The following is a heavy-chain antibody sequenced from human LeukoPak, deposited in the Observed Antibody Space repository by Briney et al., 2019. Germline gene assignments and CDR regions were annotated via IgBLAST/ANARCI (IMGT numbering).Heavy chain of an antibody. J-gene: IGHJ4*02. D-gene: IGHD3-3*01. V-gene: IGHV1-2*02. Sequence: GASVKVSCKASGYTFTGYYMHWVRQAPGQGLEWMGWINPNSGGTNYAQKFQGRVTMTRDTSISTAYMELSRLRSDDTAVYYCARAKSPRITIFGVVITPYYSDYWGQGTLVTVSS. CDR2: INPNSGGT. CDR1: GYTFTGYY. CDR3: ARAKSPRITIFGVVITPYYSDY.